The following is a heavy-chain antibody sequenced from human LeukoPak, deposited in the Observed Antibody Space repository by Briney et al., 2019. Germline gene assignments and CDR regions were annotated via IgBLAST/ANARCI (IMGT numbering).Heavy chain of an antibody. J-gene: IGHJ4*02. D-gene: IGHD5-12*01. CDR3: ASGDRSGSLV. V-gene: IGHV1-69*04. CDR2: IIPVLGIA. CDR1: GGTFSSYA. Sequence: SVKVSCKASGGTFSSYAISWVRQAPGQGLEWMGRIIPVLGIANYAQKFQGRVTITADKSTSTAYMELSSLRSEDTAVYYCASGDRSGSLVWGQGTLVTVSS.